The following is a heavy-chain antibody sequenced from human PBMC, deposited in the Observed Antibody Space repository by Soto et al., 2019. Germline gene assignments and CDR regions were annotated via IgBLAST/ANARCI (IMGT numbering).Heavy chain of an antibody. D-gene: IGHD3-10*01. CDR1: GFTFSSYG. J-gene: IGHJ6*02. Sequence: QVQLVESGGGVVQPGRSLRLSCAASGFTFSSYGMHWVRQAPGKGLEWVAVISYDGSNKYYADSVKGRFTISRDNSKNTLYLQMNSLRAEDTAVYYCAKDGTYYYGSGSYRPGGGMDVWRQGTTVTVSS. CDR2: ISYDGSNK. V-gene: IGHV3-30*18. CDR3: AKDGTYYYGSGSYRPGGGMDV.